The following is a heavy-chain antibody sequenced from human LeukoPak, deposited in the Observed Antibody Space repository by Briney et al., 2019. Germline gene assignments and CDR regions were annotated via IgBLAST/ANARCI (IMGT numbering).Heavy chain of an antibody. CDR1: GGSISSYY. Sequence: SGTLSLTCTVSGGSISSYYWSWIRQPPGKGLEWIGYIYYSGSTNYNPSLKSRVTISVDTSKNQFSLKLSSVTAADTAVYYCARCRPLDPFDIWGQGTMVTVSS. V-gene: IGHV4-59*01. CDR3: ARCRPLDPFDI. J-gene: IGHJ3*02. CDR2: IYYSGST.